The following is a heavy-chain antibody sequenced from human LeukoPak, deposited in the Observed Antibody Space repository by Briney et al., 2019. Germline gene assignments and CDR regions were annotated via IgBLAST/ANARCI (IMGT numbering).Heavy chain of an antibody. J-gene: IGHJ6*04. CDR2: INHSGST. D-gene: IGHD3-10*01. V-gene: IGHV4-34*01. CDR3: ARDKVRGVQGRYYYYYGMDV. Sequence: PSETLSLTCAVYGGSFRGYYWSWIRQPPEKGPERIGEINHSGSTNYNPSLKSRVTISVDTSKNQFSLKLSSVTAADTAVYYCARDKVRGVQGRYYYYYGMDVWGKGTTVTVSS. CDR1: GGSFRGYY.